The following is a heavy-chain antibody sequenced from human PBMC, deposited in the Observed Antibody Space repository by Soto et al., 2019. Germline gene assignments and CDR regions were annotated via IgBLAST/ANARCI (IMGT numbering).Heavy chain of an antibody. Sequence: SETLSLTCTVSGGSISSGCYYWSWIRQHPGKGLEWIGYIYYSGSTYYNPSLKSRVTISVDTSKNQFSLKLSSVTAADTAVYYCARGKGYDFWSGYYGPWSYGMDVWGQGTTVTVSS. D-gene: IGHD3-3*01. V-gene: IGHV4-31*03. CDR3: ARGKGYDFWSGYYGPWSYGMDV. CDR2: IYYSGST. J-gene: IGHJ6*02. CDR1: GGSISSGCYY.